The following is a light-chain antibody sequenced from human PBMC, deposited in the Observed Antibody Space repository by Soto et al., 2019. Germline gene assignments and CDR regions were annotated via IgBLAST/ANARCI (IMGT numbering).Light chain of an antibody. J-gene: IGLJ2*01. CDR1: TGAVTSGHY. CDR3: LLSYSAARSWV. CDR2: DTS. V-gene: IGLV7-46*01. Sequence: AVVTQEPSLTVSPGGTVTLTCGSSTGAVTSGHYPYWFQQKPGQAPRTLIYDTSDKHSWTPARFSGSLLGGKAALTLSGAQPEDEAEYYCLLSYSAARSWVFGGGTKLTVL.